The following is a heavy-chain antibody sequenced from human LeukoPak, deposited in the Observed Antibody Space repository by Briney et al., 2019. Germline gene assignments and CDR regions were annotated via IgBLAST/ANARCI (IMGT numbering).Heavy chain of an antibody. V-gene: IGHV1-69*05. Sequence: SVKVSCKASGGTFSSYAISWVRQAPGQGLEWMGGIIPIFGTANYAQKFQGRVTITTDESTSTAYMELSSQRSEDTAVYYCARGSVGASNSAFDYWGQGTLVTVSS. J-gene: IGHJ4*02. CDR3: ARGSVGASNSAFDY. CDR1: GGTFSSYA. CDR2: IIPIFGTA. D-gene: IGHD1-26*01.